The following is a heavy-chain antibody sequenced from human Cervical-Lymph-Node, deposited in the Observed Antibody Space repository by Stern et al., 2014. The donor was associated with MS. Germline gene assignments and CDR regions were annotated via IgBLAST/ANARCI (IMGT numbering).Heavy chain of an antibody. D-gene: IGHD1-26*01. Sequence: QLQLQESGPGLVRPSETLSLTCTASGDSVSSEDYYWSWIRQSPGKDLEWIGYIYYRGRPNYNPSLKSRLTISIDTSQNQFSLKLISGTAADTAVYYCARSGYYGIDVWGQGTTVIVSS. CDR3: ARSGYYGIDV. CDR2: IYYRGRP. J-gene: IGHJ6*02. V-gene: IGHV4-61*08. CDR1: GDSVSSEDYY.